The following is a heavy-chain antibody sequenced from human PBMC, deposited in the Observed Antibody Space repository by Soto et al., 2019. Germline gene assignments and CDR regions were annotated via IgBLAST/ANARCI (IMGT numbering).Heavy chain of an antibody. Sequence: QVQLVQSGAEVKKAGSSVKVSCKASGGTFSSYTISWVRQAPGQGLEWMGRIIPILGIANYAQKFQGRVTITADKSTSTAYMELSSLRSEDTAVYYCARIQPYDCVDYWGQGTLVTVSS. D-gene: IGHD2-21*02. V-gene: IGHV1-69*02. CDR2: IIPILGIA. J-gene: IGHJ4*02. CDR3: ARIQPYDCVDY. CDR1: GGTFSSYT.